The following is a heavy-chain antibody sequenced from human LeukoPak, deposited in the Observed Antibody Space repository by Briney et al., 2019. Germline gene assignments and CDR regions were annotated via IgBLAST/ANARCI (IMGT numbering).Heavy chain of an antibody. V-gene: IGHV1-69*05. CDR1: GGTFSSYA. CDR2: IIPIFGTA. CDR3: ARQPGGTTSAFDI. Sequence: GSSVKVSCKASGGTFSSYAIGWVRQAPGQGLEWMGRIIPIFGTANYAQKFQGRVTITTDESTSTAYMELSSLRSEDTAVYYCARQPGGTTSAFDIWGQGTMVTVSS. J-gene: IGHJ3*02. D-gene: IGHD1-7*01.